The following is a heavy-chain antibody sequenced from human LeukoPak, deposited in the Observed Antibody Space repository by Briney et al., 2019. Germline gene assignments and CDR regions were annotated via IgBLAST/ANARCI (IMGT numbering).Heavy chain of an antibody. CDR3: AKDVEQWLQISFQH. D-gene: IGHD6-19*01. V-gene: IGHV3-23*01. CDR1: GFTFSSYA. CDR2: ISGSGGST. J-gene: IGHJ1*01. Sequence: GGSLRLSCAASGFTFSSYAMSWVRQAPGKGLEWVSAISGSGGSTYYADSVKGRFTISRDNSKSTLYLQMNSLRAEDTAVYYCAKDVEQWLQISFQHWGQGTLVTVSS.